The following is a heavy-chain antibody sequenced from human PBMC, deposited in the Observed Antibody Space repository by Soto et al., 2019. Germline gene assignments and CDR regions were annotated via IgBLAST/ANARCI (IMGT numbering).Heavy chain of an antibody. CDR1: GDTFGRYT. V-gene: IGHV1-69*13. D-gene: IGHD4-4*01. CDR2: IKPISDIT. Sequence: SVKVSCKASGDTFGRYTINWVRQAPGQGLEWMGGIKPISDITSYAQRFQGRVTFTADASTSTVYLELSSLRSEDTAMYYCARDPSTINKLIGVWFDPWGQGTLVTVSS. CDR3: ARDPSTINKLIGVWFDP. J-gene: IGHJ5*02.